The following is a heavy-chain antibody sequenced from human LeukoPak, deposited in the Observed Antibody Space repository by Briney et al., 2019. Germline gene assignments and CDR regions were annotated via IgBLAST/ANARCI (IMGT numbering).Heavy chain of an antibody. Sequence: AGGSLRLSCAASEFTFSAFWMSWVRQAPGKGLEWVANINQDGSAKHYVDSVKGRFTVSRDNAENSLYLQTNSLRAEDTAVYYCARLWGDATIFDLWGQGTLVTVSS. D-gene: IGHD5-12*01. CDR3: ARLWGDATIFDL. V-gene: IGHV3-7*01. J-gene: IGHJ4*02. CDR1: EFTFSAFW. CDR2: INQDGSAK.